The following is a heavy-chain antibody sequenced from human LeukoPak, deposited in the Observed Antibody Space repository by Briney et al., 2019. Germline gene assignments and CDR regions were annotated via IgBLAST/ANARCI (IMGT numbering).Heavy chain of an antibody. CDR3: ARDRAYSTYDY. CDR1: GFTFSNSW. D-gene: IGHD2/OR15-2a*01. V-gene: IGHV3-7*01. Sequence: PGGSLRLSCTGSGFTFSNSWMTWVRQAPGKGLEWVADIKEDGSVKNYVEYVKGRFTISRDNAKNSLHLQVSCLRVEDTAVYYCARDRAYSTYDYWGQGTLVRVSS. CDR2: IKEDGSVK. J-gene: IGHJ4*02.